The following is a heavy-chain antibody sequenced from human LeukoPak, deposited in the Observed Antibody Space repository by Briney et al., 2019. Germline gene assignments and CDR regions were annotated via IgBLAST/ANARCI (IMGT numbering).Heavy chain of an antibody. D-gene: IGHD3-10*01. CDR1: GYLFTDYW. CDR3: ARHSLSGVVTTHLDY. Sequence: GESLKISCETSGYLFTDYWVAWVRQIPGKGPEWMGAIYPGDSEARYNPSFQDQVTISVDKSIRSAYLQWRSLKASDTATYYCARHSLSGVVTTHLDYWGQGTLVTVTS. CDR2: IYPGDSEA. J-gene: IGHJ4*02. V-gene: IGHV5-51*01.